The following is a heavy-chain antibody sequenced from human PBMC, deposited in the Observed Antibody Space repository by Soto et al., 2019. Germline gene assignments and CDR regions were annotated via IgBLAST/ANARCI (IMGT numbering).Heavy chain of an antibody. CDR1: XXXXXXXX. J-gene: IGHJ4*02. CDR2: INHSGST. Sequence: QVQLQQWGAGLLKPSETLSLTCAXXXXXXXXXXXXWIRKPPGRGLEWIGEINHSGSTNYNPSLXXXXXXXXXXXXXXXXXXXXXXXXXXXXXXXXARDKITGLFDYWGQGTLVTVSS. D-gene: IGHD2-8*02. V-gene: IGHV4-34*01. CDR3: ARDKITGLFDY.